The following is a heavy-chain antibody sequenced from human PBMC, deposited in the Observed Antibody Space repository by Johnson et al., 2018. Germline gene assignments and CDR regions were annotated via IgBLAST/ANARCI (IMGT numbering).Heavy chain of an antibody. J-gene: IGHJ1*01. Sequence: VQLVESGGVVVQPGGSLRLSCAGSGFTFDRYTMHWVRQVPGNGLEWVSLIRGGGDDIDYADSVKGRFTISRDFSKNTLYLQKNKLKAEDTAVYYCTKESSGRQQYFQQWGQGTLVTVSS. CDR2: IRGGGDDI. D-gene: IGHD1-26*01. V-gene: IGHV3-43*01. CDR1: GFTFDRYT. CDR3: TKESSGRQQYFQQ.